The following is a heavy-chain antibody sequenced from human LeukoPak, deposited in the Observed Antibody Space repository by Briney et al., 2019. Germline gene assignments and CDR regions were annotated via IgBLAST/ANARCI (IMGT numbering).Heavy chain of an antibody. CDR1: GFTFLSYG. J-gene: IGHJ6*04. V-gene: IGHV3-30*02. Sequence: GGSLRLSCAASGFTFLSYGMHWVRQAPGKGLEWVAFIHYDGGNKYYADSVKGRFTISRDNAKNSLYLQMNSLRAEDTAVYYCARKSCGQLHDTLDVWGKGTTVTVSS. CDR3: ARKSCGQLHDTLDV. D-gene: IGHD6-6*01. CDR2: IHYDGGNK.